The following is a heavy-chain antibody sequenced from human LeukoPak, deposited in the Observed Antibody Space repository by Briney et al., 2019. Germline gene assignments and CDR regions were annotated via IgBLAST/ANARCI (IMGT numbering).Heavy chain of an antibody. CDR1: GFTFSSYG. CDR2: ISYDGSNK. D-gene: IGHD3-10*01. V-gene: IGHV3-30*18. Sequence: PGGPLRLSCAASGFTFSSYGMHWVRQAPGKGLEWVAVISYDGSNKYYADSVKGRFTISRDNSKNTLYLQMNSLRAEDTAVYYCAKDLVEVRGVIITQDYYYGMDVWGKGTTVTVSS. CDR3: AKDLVEVRGVIITQDYYYGMDV. J-gene: IGHJ6*04.